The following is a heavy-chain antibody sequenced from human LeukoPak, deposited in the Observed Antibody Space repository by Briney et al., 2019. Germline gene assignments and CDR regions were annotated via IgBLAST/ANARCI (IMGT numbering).Heavy chain of an antibody. D-gene: IGHD1-26*01. CDR3: AKPYSGSYYFDY. CDR1: GFTFSSYA. V-gene: IGHV3-23*01. J-gene: IGHJ4*02. Sequence: GGSLRLFCAASGFTFSSYAMSWVRQAPGKGLEWVSGISGSGGSTYYADSVKGRFAISRDNSKNKVYLQMSSLRAEDTAVYYCAKPYSGSYYFDYWGQGTLVTVSS. CDR2: ISGSGGST.